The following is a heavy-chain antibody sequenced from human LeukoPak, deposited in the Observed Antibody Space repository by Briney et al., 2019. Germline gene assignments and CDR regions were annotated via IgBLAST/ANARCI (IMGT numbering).Heavy chain of an antibody. CDR2: ISSTGNYI. CDR3: VRDLTGTSFDY. Sequence: GESPRLSCAVSGFTFSDHSMNWVRQAPGKGPEWVSFISSTGNYIYYADSVKGRFTISRDNGKNLVYLQMESLRVEDTAIYYCVRDLTGTSFDYWGQGTRVTVSS. J-gene: IGHJ4*02. D-gene: IGHD3-9*01. CDR1: GFTFSDHS. V-gene: IGHV3-21*06.